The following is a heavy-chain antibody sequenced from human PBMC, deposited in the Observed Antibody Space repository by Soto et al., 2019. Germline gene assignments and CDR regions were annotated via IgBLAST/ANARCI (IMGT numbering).Heavy chain of an antibody. CDR2: ISYDGSNK. CDR3: ARSGYCSSTSRYTGNYGMDV. Sequence: SLRLSCAASGFTFSNYAMHWVRQAPGKGLEWVAVISYDGSNKYYADSVKGRFTISRDNSKNTLYLQMNSLRAEDTAVYYCARSGYCSSTSRYTGNYGMDVWGQGTTVTVSS. V-gene: IGHV3-30-3*01. CDR1: GFTFSNYA. J-gene: IGHJ6*02. D-gene: IGHD2-2*02.